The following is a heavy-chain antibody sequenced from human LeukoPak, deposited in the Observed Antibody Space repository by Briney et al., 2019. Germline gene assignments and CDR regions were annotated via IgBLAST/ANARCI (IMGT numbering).Heavy chain of an antibody. V-gene: IGHV1-24*01. CDR3: ATDRLRSMVRGVLRSLEGLDP. D-gene: IGHD3-10*01. J-gene: IGHJ5*02. CDR1: GYTLIELP. Sequence: GASVKVSCKVSGYTLIELPMHWVRQAPGKGLEWMGGFDPEDGETIYAQKFQGRVTMTEDTSTDTAYMELSSLRSEDTAVYYCATDRLRSMVRGVLRSLEGLDPWGQGTLVTVSS. CDR2: FDPEDGET.